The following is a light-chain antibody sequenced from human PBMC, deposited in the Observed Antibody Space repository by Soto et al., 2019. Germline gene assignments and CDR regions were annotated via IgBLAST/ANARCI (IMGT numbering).Light chain of an antibody. Sequence: DIQMTQSPSTLSASVGDRVTITCRASESISGWLAWYQQKPGKAPKLMIFKASTLESGFPSRFSGSGSGTEFTLSISSRQPDDFAIYYCQQYNSYPRTVGQGTKVEIK. J-gene: IGKJ1*01. CDR1: ESISGW. CDR3: QQYNSYPRT. V-gene: IGKV1-5*03. CDR2: KAS.